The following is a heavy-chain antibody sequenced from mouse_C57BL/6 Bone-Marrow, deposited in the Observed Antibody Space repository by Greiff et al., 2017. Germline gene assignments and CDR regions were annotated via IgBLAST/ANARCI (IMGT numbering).Heavy chain of an antibody. CDR2: IHPNSGRT. CDR1: GYTFTSYW. V-gene: IGHV1-64*01. D-gene: IGHD1-1*01. J-gene: IGHJ1*03. CDR3: ARRYYYGSSSYWYFDV. Sequence: VQLQQPGAELVKPGASVKLSCKASGYTFTSYWMHWVKQRPGQGLEWIGMIHPNSGRTNYNEKFKSKATLTVDKSSSTAYMQLSSLTSEDSAVYYCARRYYYGSSSYWYFDVWGTGTTVTVSS.